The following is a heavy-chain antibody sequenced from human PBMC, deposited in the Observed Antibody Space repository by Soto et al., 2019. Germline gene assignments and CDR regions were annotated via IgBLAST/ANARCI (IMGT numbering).Heavy chain of an antibody. CDR3: ARDPRWHYSFDS. J-gene: IGHJ5*01. Sequence: EVQLVESGGSLVQPGGSLRLSCAASGFTFGSYWMTWVRQAPGKGLEWVANIKQDGSEKYYVDSVKGRFIISRDNAKNSLFLQMSSLRVDDTAMYYCARDPRWHYSFDSWGQGTLVTVSS. CDR1: GFTFGSYW. D-gene: IGHD2-21*01. V-gene: IGHV3-7*03. CDR2: IKQDGSEK.